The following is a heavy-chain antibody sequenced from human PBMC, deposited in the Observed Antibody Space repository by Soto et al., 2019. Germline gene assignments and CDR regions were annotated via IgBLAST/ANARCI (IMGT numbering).Heavy chain of an antibody. D-gene: IGHD3-3*01. CDR1: GGSISSSSYY. CDR2: IYYSGST. Sequence: SETLSLTCTVSGGSISSSSYYWGWIRQPPGKGLEWIGSIYYSGSTYYNPSLKSRVTISVDTSKNQFSLKLSSVTAADTAVYYCARQRSIFGVVTLDAFDIWGQGTMVTVSS. V-gene: IGHV4-39*01. CDR3: ARQRSIFGVVTLDAFDI. J-gene: IGHJ3*02.